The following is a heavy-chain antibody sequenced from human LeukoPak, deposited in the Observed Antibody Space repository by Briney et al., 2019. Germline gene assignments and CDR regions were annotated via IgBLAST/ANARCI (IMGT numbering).Heavy chain of an antibody. CDR1: GGSFSGYY. CDR2: INHSGST. J-gene: IGHJ4*02. Sequence: SETLSLTCAVYGGSFSGYYWSWIRQPPGKGLEWIGEINHSGSTNYNPSLKSRVTISVDTSKNQFSPKLTSVTAADTAVYYCATSWNDTNNYWGQGNLVTVSS. D-gene: IGHD1-1*01. CDR3: ATSWNDTNNY. V-gene: IGHV4-34*01.